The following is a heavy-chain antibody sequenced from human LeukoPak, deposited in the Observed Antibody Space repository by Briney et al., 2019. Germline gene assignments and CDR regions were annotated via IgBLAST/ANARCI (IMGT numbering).Heavy chain of an antibody. Sequence: GGSLSLSCESSGFIFSSFSVNWVRQAPGKGREWVSSISTSGGLSSIYYADSVKGRFPISRDNAKNSLYLQMNSLGAEDTAVYYCGRGRKHIVVVTAGRYFDYWGQGTLVTVSS. J-gene: IGHJ4*02. D-gene: IGHD2-21*02. CDR1: GFIFSSFS. CDR3: GRGRKHIVVVTAGRYFDY. CDR2: ISTSGGLSSI. V-gene: IGHV3-21*01.